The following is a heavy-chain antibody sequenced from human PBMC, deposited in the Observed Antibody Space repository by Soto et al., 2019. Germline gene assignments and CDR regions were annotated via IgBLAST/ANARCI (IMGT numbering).Heavy chain of an antibody. CDR3: ARRRYGDY. CDR2: ISAHNGNT. V-gene: IGHV1-18*01. CDR1: GYTFTTYG. Sequence: QVHLVQSGAEVKKPGASVKVSCKGSGYTFTTYGITWVRQAPGQGLEWMGWISAHNGNTNYAQKLQGRVTVTRDTSTSTACMELRSLRSDDTAVYYCARRRYGDYWGQGALVTVSS. D-gene: IGHD1-1*01. J-gene: IGHJ4*02.